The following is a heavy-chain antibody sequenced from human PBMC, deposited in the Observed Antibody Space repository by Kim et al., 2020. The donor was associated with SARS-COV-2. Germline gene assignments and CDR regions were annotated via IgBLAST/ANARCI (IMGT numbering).Heavy chain of an antibody. CDR2: IYSGGGIT. V-gene: IGHV3-23*03. D-gene: IGHD7-27*01. Sequence: GGSLRLSCAASGFTFGNYAMSWVRQAPGKGLEWVSLIYSGGGITWYADSVKGRFTISRDNSKDTLYLQMNSLRAEDTALYYCAKDPLTGGEHWGQGTLVTVSS. CDR3: AKDPLTGGEH. CDR1: GFTFGNYA. J-gene: IGHJ4*02.